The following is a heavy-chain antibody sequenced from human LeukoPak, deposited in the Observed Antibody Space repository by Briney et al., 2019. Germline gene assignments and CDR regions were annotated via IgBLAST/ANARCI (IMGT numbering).Heavy chain of an antibody. Sequence: PGGSLRLSCSASGFNFNKYWMHWVRQAPGKGLVWVSRISRNGNITMNADSVEGRFTISRDNAKNTVYLQMNSLRVEDTAVYYCVPGGYCKSFTCFYDAFDIWGQGTMVTVSS. CDR2: ISRNGNIT. D-gene: IGHD2-15*01. J-gene: IGHJ3*02. CDR3: VPGGYCKSFTCFYDAFDI. V-gene: IGHV3-74*03. CDR1: GFNFNKYW.